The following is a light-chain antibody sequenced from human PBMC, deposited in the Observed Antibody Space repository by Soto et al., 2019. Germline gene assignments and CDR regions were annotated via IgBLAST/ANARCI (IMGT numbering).Light chain of an antibody. V-gene: IGKV3-11*01. CDR3: QQRSNSPRT. CDR2: DAS. Sequence: EIVLTQSPATLSLSPGERATLSCRASQSVSSYLAWYQQKPGRAPRLLIYDASDRATGIPARFSGSGSGTDFTLTISRLEPEDFAVYYCQQRSNSPRTFGQGTKVEIK. CDR1: QSVSSY. J-gene: IGKJ1*01.